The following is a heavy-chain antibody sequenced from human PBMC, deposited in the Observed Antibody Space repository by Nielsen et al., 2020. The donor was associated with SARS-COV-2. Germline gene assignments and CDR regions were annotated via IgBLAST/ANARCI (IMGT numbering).Heavy chain of an antibody. CDR2: ISSVGRTT. J-gene: IGHJ4*02. CDR3: ARLWDDGYYFDTGPYDY. Sequence: GESLKISCAASGFTFSTYAMSWVRQAPGKGLDWVSTISSVGRTTYYADSVKGRFTISRDNAKNTLYLQMNSLRAEDTAVYYCARLWDDGYYFDTGPYDYWGQGTLVTVSS. D-gene: IGHD3-22*01. CDR1: GFTFSTYA. V-gene: IGHV3-23*01.